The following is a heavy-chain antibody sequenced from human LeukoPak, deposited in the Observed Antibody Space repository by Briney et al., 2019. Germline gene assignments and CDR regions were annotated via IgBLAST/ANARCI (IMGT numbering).Heavy chain of an antibody. J-gene: IGHJ4*02. V-gene: IGHV4-59*01. D-gene: IGHD2/OR15-2a*01. CDR1: GGSISSYY. CDR3: ARKNRATNFDY. CDR2: IYYSGST. Sequence: SETLSLTCTVSGGSISSYYWSWIRQPPGKGLEWIGYIYYSGSTNYNPSLKSRVTISVDTSKNQFSLKLSSVIAADTAVYYCARKNRATNFDYWGQGTLVTVSS.